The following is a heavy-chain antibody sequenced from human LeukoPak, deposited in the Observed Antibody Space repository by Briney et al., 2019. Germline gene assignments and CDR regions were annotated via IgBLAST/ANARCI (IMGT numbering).Heavy chain of an antibody. Sequence: SVKVSCKASGGTFSSYAISWMRQAPGQGLEWMGRIIPIFGTANYAQKFQGRVTITTDESTSTAYMELSSLRSEDTAVYYCARDMPLYGNPGIAVAGPYYFDYWGQGTLVTVSS. CDR1: GGTFSSYA. J-gene: IGHJ4*02. CDR3: ARDMPLYGNPGIAVAGPYYFDY. CDR2: IIPIFGTA. V-gene: IGHV1-69*05. D-gene: IGHD6-19*01.